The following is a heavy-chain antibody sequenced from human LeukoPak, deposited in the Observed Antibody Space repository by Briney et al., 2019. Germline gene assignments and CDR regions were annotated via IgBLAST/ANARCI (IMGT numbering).Heavy chain of an antibody. J-gene: IGHJ3*02. CDR1: GFTFSGYG. CDR2: IWYDGSDK. Sequence: GGSLRLSCAASGFTFSGYGMHWVRQAPGKGLEWVAVIWYDGSDKYYADSVKGRFTISRDNSKNTLYLQMNSLRAEDTAVYFCARETDDGFDIWGQGTMVTVSS. V-gene: IGHV3-33*01. CDR3: ARETDDGFDI.